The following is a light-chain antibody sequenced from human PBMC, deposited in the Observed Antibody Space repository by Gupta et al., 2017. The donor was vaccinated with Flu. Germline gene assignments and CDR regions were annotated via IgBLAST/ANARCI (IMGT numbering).Light chain of an antibody. CDR3: QQYDSIPRT. V-gene: IGKV4-1*01. CDR1: QSVLYSSNNKNY. Sequence: INCKSSQSVLYSSNNKNYLAWYQQKAGQPPKLLIYWASTRESGVPDRFSGSRPGTDFTLTISSLQAEDVAVYYCQQYDSIPRTFGQGTKVEIK. CDR2: WAS. J-gene: IGKJ1*01.